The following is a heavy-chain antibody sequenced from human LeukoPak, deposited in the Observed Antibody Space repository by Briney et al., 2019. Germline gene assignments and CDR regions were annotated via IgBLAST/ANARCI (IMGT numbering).Heavy chain of an antibody. V-gene: IGHV1-46*01. CDR2: INPTGGST. CDR1: GYTFPSYF. Sequence: ASVKVSCKASGYTFPSYFMHWVRQAPGQGLEWMGIINPTGGSTTYAQKFQGRVTMTTDTSTSTAYLELRSLRSDDTAVYYCARSRCSDSTSCYYFFFFDSWGQGSLVTVSS. D-gene: IGHD2-2*01. CDR3: ARSRCSDSTSCYYFFFFDS. J-gene: IGHJ4*02.